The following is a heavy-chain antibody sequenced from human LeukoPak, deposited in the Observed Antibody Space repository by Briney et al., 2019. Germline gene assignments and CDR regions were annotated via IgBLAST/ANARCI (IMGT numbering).Heavy chain of an antibody. CDR1: GGTFNTYA. CDR3: ARAPLLTTVSSGYYYYFMDL. Sequence: SVKVSCKAYGGTFNTYAFSWVRQAPVQGLEWMGGIIPLFGTPNYAQKFQARLTITASESTTTFAMELRGLTSDDTAVYFCARAPLLTTVSSGYYYYFMDLWGTGTMVTVSS. D-gene: IGHD4-17*01. J-gene: IGHJ6*03. V-gene: IGHV1-69*01. CDR2: IIPLFGTP.